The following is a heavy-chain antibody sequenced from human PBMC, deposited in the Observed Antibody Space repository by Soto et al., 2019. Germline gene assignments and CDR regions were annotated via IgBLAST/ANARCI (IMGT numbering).Heavy chain of an antibody. CDR2: ISAYNGNT. CDR1: GYTFTSYG. CDR3: ARVASQFGELPTL. V-gene: IGHV1-18*01. J-gene: IGHJ4*02. D-gene: IGHD3-10*01. Sequence: ASVKVSGKASGYTFTSYGISWVRQAPGQGLEWMGWISAYNGNTNYAQNPQGRVTMTTDTSTSTAYMELRSLRSDDTAVYYCARVASQFGELPTLWGQGTPVTVSS.